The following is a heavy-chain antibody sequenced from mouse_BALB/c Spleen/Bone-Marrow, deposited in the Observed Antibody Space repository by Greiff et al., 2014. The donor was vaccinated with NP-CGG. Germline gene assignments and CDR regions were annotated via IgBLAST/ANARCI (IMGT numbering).Heavy chain of an antibody. CDR2: INSNGGST. CDR3: ARENYRSHYYFDY. D-gene: IGHD2-14*01. V-gene: IGHV5-6-3*01. Sequence: EVQLQQSGGGLVQPGGSLKLSCAASGFTFSSYGMSWVRQTPDKRLELVATINSNGGSTYYPDSVKGRFTISRDNAKNTLYLQMSRLKSEDTAMYYCARENYRSHYYFDYWGQGTTLTVSS. J-gene: IGHJ2*01. CDR1: GFTFSSYG.